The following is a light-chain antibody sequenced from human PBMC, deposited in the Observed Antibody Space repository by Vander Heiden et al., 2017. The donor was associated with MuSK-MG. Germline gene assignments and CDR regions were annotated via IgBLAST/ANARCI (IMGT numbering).Light chain of an antibody. J-gene: IGLJ2*01. CDR2: RNN. CDR1: NSNIGSNT. CDR3: ATWDDSLNGVV. V-gene: IGLV1-44*01. Sequence: QSVLTQPPSASGTPGQRVTISCSGLNSNIGSNTVNWYQQLPGTAPKLLIYRNNQRPSGVPDRFSGSKSGTSASLAISGLQSEDEADYYCATWDDSLNGVVFGGGTKLTVL.